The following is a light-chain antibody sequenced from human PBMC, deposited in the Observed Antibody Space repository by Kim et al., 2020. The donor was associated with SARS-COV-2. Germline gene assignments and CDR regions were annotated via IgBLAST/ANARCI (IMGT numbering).Light chain of an antibody. CDR2: LEGSGNY. CDR3: ETWDTNTRV. CDR1: SGHSSHI. J-gene: IGLJ3*02. V-gene: IGLV4-60*03. Sequence: QLVLTQSSSASASLGSSVKLTCTLSSGHSSHIIAWHQQQPGKAPRYLMKLEGSGNYNKGSGVPDRFSGSSSGADRYLTISNLQSEDEADYYCETWDTNTRVFGGGTKVTVL.